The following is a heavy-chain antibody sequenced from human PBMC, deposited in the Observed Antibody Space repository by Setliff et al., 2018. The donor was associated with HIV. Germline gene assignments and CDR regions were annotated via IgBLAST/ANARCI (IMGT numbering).Heavy chain of an antibody. D-gene: IGHD3-3*01. J-gene: IGHJ6*03. CDR2: VNHSETT. CDR1: GGSISNPSSY. CDR3: ARARFWRGYYTGDNYYYMDV. Sequence: SETLSLTCTVSGGSISNPSSYWAWLRQHPGMGLEWVGEVNHSETTNYNTSLKSRVTISEDTSKKQFSLKLSSVTAADTAVYCCARARFWRGYYTGDNYYYMDVWGKGTTVTVSS. V-gene: IGHV4-39*07.